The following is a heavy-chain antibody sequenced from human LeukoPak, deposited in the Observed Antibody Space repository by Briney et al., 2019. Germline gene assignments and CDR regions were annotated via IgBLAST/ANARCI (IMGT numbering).Heavy chain of an antibody. V-gene: IGHV3-33*01. CDR2: IWSDGSNT. J-gene: IGHJ4*02. CDR3: ARIRWELLDIDY. D-gene: IGHD1-26*01. Sequence: GGSLRLSCAASGFTFSSYGMHWVRQAPGKGLEWVAVIWSDGSNTYYADSVKGRFTISRDNSKNTLYLQMNSLRAEDTAVYYCARIRWELLDIDYWGQGTLVTVSS. CDR1: GFTFSSYG.